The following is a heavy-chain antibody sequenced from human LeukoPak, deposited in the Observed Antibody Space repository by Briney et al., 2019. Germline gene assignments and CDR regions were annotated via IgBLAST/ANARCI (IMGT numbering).Heavy chain of an antibody. D-gene: IGHD2-8*02. CDR2: IGSGSSYI. CDR3: ARARGSCAGGRCYSEY. Sequence: GGSLRLSCAASGFTFSSYTMNWVRQAPGKGLERVSSIGSGSSYIYYADSVKGRFSISRDNAKNSLYLQLSSLRVEDTAVYYCARARGSCAGGRCYSEYWGQGTLVTVSS. CDR1: GFTFSSYT. J-gene: IGHJ4*02. V-gene: IGHV3-21*01.